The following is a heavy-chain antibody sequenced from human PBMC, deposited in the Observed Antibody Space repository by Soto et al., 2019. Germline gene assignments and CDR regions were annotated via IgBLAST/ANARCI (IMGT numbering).Heavy chain of an antibody. CDR3: ARRHDILTGPDAFDI. CDR1: GGSFSGYY. J-gene: IGHJ3*02. V-gene: IGHV4-34*01. Sequence: SETLSLTCAVYGGSFSGYYWSWIRQPPGKGLEWIGEINHSGSTNYHPSLKSRVTISVDTSENHFSLRLNSVTAADTAVYYCARRHDILTGPDAFDIWGQGTMVTISS. D-gene: IGHD3-9*01. CDR2: INHSGST.